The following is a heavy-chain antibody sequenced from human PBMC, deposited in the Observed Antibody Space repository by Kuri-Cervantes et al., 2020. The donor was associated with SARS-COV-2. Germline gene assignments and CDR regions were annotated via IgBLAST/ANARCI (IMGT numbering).Heavy chain of an antibody. D-gene: IGHD3-9*01. V-gene: IGHV2-26*01. Sequence: SGPTLMKPTETLTLTCTVSGFSLSNARMGVSWIRQPPGKALEWLAHIFSNDEKSYSTSLKSRLTITKDTSKYQVVLTMTNMDPVDTATYYCAHRGLRYFDWLLPFDYWGQGTLVTVSS. CDR1: GFSLSNARMG. J-gene: IGHJ4*02. CDR2: IFSNDEK. CDR3: AHRGLRYFDWLLPFDY.